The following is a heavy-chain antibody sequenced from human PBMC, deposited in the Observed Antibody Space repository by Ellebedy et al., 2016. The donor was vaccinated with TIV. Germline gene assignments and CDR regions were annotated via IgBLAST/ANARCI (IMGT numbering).Heavy chain of an antibody. Sequence: AASVKVSCKASGGTFSSYAISWVRQAPGQGLEWVGGNICIVGTTDYAQKFQGRVTITADKSTSTAYMELSSLRSEETAMYYCARMGVYGSGSYKAGDDAFDIWGQGTMVTVSS. CDR2: NICIVGTT. CDR3: ARMGVYGSGSYKAGDDAFDI. D-gene: IGHD3-10*01. J-gene: IGHJ3*02. V-gene: IGHV1-69*06. CDR1: GGTFSSYA.